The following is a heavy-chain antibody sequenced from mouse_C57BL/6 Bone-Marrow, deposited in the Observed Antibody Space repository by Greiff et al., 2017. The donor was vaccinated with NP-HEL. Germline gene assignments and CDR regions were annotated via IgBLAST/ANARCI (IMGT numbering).Heavy chain of an antibody. J-gene: IGHJ4*01. D-gene: IGHD1-1*01. V-gene: IGHV2-2*01. CDR2: IWSGGST. CDR3: AREGYYYGSSYDYYAMDY. Sequence: QVQLKQSGPGLVQPSQSLSITCTVSGFSLTSYGVHWVRQSPGKGLEWLGVIWSGGSTDYNAAFISRLSISKDNSKSQVFFKMNSLQADDTAIYYCAREGYYYGSSYDYYAMDYWGQGTSVTVSS. CDR1: GFSLTSYG.